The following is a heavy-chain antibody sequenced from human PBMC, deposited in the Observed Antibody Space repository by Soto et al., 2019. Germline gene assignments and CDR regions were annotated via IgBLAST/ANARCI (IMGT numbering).Heavy chain of an antibody. J-gene: IGHJ6*03. D-gene: IGHD3-10*01. CDR2: ISSSSSYI. CDR1: GFTFSSYS. CDR3: ARVGYYGSGSYSVDYYYMDV. V-gene: IGHV3-21*01. Sequence: PGGSLRLSCAASGFTFSSYSMNWVRQAPGKGLEWVSSISSSSSYIYYADSVKGRFTISRDNAKNSLYLQMNSLRAEDTAVYYCARVGYYGSGSYSVDYYYMDVWGKGTTVTVS.